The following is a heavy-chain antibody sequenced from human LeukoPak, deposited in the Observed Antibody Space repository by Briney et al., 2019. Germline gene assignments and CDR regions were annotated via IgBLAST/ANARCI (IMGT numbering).Heavy chain of an antibody. CDR1: GYTFTGYY. CDR2: INPNSGGT. Sequence: ASAKVSCKASGYTFTGYYMQWVRQAPGQGLEWMERINPNSGGTNYAQKFQGRVTMTRDTSIRTAYMELSRLRSDDTAVYYCARGTMIVVVRDWFDPWGQGTLVTVSS. D-gene: IGHD3-22*01. J-gene: IGHJ5*02. CDR3: ARGTMIVVVRDWFDP. V-gene: IGHV1-2*06.